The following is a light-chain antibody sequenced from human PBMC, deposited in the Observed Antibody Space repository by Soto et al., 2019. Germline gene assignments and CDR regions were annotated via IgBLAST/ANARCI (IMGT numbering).Light chain of an antibody. V-gene: IGLV1-40*01. CDR2: GNN. Sequence: SVLTQPPSVSGAPGQRVTISCTGSSSNLGAGYDVHWCQQLPGTAPKLLIFGNNNRPSGVPDRFSGSKSGTSASLPITGLQAEDEADYCCQSYDSSLSGVLFGGGTKLTVL. CDR1: SSNLGAGYD. CDR3: QSYDSSLSGVL. J-gene: IGLJ2*01.